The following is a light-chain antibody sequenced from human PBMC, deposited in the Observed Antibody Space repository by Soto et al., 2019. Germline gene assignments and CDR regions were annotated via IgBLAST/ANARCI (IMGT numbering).Light chain of an antibody. J-gene: IGKJ4*01. Sequence: ETVLTQSPATLSLSPGERATLSCRASESVSNSLAWYQHKPGQAPRLLIYNASNRATGIPARFSGSGSGTDFTLTISSLETEDFAVYFCQHRAGWPPALTFGGGTKGEIK. CDR1: ESVSNS. CDR3: QHRAGWPPALT. CDR2: NAS. V-gene: IGKV3-11*01.